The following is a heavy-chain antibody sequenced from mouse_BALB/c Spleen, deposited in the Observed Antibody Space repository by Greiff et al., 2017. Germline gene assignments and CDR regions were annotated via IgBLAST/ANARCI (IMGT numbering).Heavy chain of an antibody. CDR1: GFTFTDYY. D-gene: IGHD4-1*01. Sequence: EVKVEESGGGLVQPGGSLRLSCATSGFTFTDYYMSWVRQPPGKALEWLGFIRNKANGYTTEYSASVKGRFTISRDNSQSILYLQMNTLRAEDSATYYCATGTWYFDVWGAGTTVTVSS. V-gene: IGHV7-3*02. CDR2: IRNKANGYTT. J-gene: IGHJ1*01. CDR3: ATGTWYFDV.